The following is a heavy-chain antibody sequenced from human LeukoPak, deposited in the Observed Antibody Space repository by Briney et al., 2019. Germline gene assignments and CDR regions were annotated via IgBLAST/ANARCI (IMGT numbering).Heavy chain of an antibody. CDR2: INPNSGGT. J-gene: IGHJ4*02. D-gene: IGHD5-18*01. CDR3: AREGTRDTAMATPFDY. V-gene: IGHV1-2*02. Sequence: GASVKVSCKASGYTFTGYYMHWVRQAPGQGLEWMGWINPNSGGTNYAQKFQGRVTMTRDTSISTAYMELNSLRAEDTAVYYCAREGTRDTAMATPFDYWGQGTLVTVSS. CDR1: GYTFTGYY.